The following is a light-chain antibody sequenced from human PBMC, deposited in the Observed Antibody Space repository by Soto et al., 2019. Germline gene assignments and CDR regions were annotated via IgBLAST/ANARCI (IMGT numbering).Light chain of an antibody. V-gene: IGKV1-5*03. CDR3: QHYNSYSVA. CDR2: KAS. Sequence: DVPMTQSPSTLSGSVGDRVTITCRASQTISSWLAWYTQKPGKAPKLLIYKASTLKSVVPSRFSGSGSWTEFTLTISSLQPDDFATYYCQHYNSYSVAFGQGTQVELK. J-gene: IGKJ1*01. CDR1: QTISSW.